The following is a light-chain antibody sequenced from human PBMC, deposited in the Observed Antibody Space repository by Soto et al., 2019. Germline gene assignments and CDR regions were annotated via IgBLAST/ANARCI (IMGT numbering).Light chain of an antibody. CDR3: QQYGSSPIT. CDR1: QYINTR. Sequence: IVLTQSPGTLSSFPGDRVTLSCRASQYINTRLAWYQQTPGQAPRLLIYGASSRATGIPDRFSGSGSGTDFTLTISRLEPEDFAVYYCQQYGSSPITFGQGTRLEIK. J-gene: IGKJ5*01. V-gene: IGKV3-20*01. CDR2: GAS.